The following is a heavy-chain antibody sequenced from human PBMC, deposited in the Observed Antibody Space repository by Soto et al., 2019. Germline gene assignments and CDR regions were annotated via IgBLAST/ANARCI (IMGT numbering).Heavy chain of an antibody. V-gene: IGHV1-18*01. D-gene: IGHD3-10*01. CDR1: GYTFTSYG. CDR3: ARDKARGVIIKSGWFDP. Sequence: ASVKVSCKASGYTFTSYGISWVRRVPGQGLEWMGWISAYNGNTNYAQKLQGRVTMTTDTSTSTAYMELRSLRSDDTAVYYCARDKARGVIIKSGWFDPWGQGTLVTVSS. CDR2: ISAYNGNT. J-gene: IGHJ5*02.